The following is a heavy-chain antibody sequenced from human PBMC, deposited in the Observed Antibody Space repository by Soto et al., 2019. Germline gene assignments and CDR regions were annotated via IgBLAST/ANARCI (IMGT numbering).Heavy chain of an antibody. CDR2: INHSGST. CDR1: GGSFRGYY. D-gene: IGHD4-17*01. V-gene: IGHV4-34*01. J-gene: IGHJ4*02. Sequence: LETLSLTCAVYGGSFRGYYWSWIRQPPGKGLEWIGEINHSGSTNYNPSLKSRVTISVDTSKNQFSLKLSSVTAADTAVYYCAGQGNDYAVVGLTNRGQGTLVTVSS. CDR3: AGQGNDYAVVGLTN.